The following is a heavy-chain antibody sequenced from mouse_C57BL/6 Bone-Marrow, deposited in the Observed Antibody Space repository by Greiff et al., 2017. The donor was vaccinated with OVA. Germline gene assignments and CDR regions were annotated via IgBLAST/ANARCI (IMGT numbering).Heavy chain of an antibody. V-gene: IGHV5-4*03. CDR3: ARQNYYSVRFAY. J-gene: IGHJ3*01. Sequence: EVKLVESGGGLVKPGGSLKLSCAASGFTFSSYAMSWVRQTPEKRLEWVATISDGGSYTYYPDNVKGRFTISRDNAKNNLYLQMSSLKSEDTAMYYCARQNYYSVRFAYWGQGTLVTVSA. D-gene: IGHD2-12*01. CDR1: GFTFSSYA. CDR2: ISDGGSYT.